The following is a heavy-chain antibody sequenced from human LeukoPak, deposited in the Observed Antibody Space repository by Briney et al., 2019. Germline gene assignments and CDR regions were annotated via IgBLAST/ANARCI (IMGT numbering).Heavy chain of an antibody. V-gene: IGHV3-21*01. CDR1: GFTFSSYS. J-gene: IGHJ4*02. CDR2: ISSSSSYI. D-gene: IGHD6-13*01. Sequence: GGSLRLSCAASGFTFSSYSMNWVRQAPGEGLEWVSSISSSSSYIYYADSVKGRFTISRDNAKNSLYLQMNSLRAEDTAVYYCARDGYSSSWEHFDYWGQGTLVTVSS. CDR3: ARDGYSSSWEHFDY.